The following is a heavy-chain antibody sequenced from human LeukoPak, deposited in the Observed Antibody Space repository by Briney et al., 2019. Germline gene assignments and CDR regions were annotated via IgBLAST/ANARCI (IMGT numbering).Heavy chain of an antibody. J-gene: IGHJ5*02. CDR3: ARERVPGDWLDP. CDR2: ISTYNRNT. CDR1: GYTFTSFG. V-gene: IGHV1-18*01. D-gene: IGHD3-10*01. Sequence: GASVKVSCKASGYTFTSFGISWVRQAPGQGLEWMGWISTYNRNTNYAQKLQGRVTMTTDTSTSTAYMELRSLRSDDTAVYYCARERVPGDWLDPWGQGTLVTVSS.